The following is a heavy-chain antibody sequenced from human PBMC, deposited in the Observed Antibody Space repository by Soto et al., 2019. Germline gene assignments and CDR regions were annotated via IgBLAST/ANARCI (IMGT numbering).Heavy chain of an antibody. CDR2: ISYDGSNK. D-gene: IGHD2-15*01. Sequence: GGSLRLSCAACGFTFSSYAMHWVRHAPGKWLEWLAVISYDGSNKYYADSVKGRLTISRDNSKNTLYLQMNSLRAEDTAVYYCARIPLQSGGRSVGPHGYYFDYWGQGTLVTVSS. CDR1: GFTFSSYA. CDR3: ARIPLQSGGRSVGPHGYYFDY. V-gene: IGHV3-30-3*01. J-gene: IGHJ4*02.